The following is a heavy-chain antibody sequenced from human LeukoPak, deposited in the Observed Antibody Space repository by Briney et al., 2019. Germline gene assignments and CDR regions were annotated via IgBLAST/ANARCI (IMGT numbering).Heavy chain of an antibody. CDR3: ARDPLAAHKGWFDP. CDR1: GFTFSSYE. D-gene: IGHD6-13*01. CDR2: ISSSGSTI. Sequence: PGGSLRLSCAASGFTFSSYEMNWVRQAPGKGLEWVSYISSSGSTIYYADSVKGRFTISRDNAKNSLYLQMNSLRAEDTAVYYCARDPLAAHKGWFDPWGQGTLVTVSS. J-gene: IGHJ5*02. V-gene: IGHV3-48*03.